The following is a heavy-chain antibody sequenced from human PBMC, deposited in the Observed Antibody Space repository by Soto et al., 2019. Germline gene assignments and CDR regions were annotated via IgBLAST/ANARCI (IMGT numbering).Heavy chain of an antibody. J-gene: IGHJ4*02. D-gene: IGHD1-1*01. Sequence: QVQLVQSGTEVKKPGASVKVSCKTSGYSFTKYGLHWVRQAPGQRLEWMGWINPGNGDTKYSQKFQGRVTITRDTSATTAYMELSSLRSEDSAVFYCARRGLSNNDYWGQGTLVTVSS. V-gene: IGHV1-3*01. CDR2: INPGNGDT. CDR3: ARRGLSNNDY. CDR1: GYSFTKYG.